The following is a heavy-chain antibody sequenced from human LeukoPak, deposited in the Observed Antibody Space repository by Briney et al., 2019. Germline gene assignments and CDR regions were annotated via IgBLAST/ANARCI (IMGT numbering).Heavy chain of an antibody. V-gene: IGHV1-18*01. CDR2: ISAYNGNT. Sequence: ASVKVSCKASGYTFTSYGISWVRQAPGQGLEWMGWISAYNGNTNYAQKLQGRVTMTTDTSTSTAYMELRSLRSDDTAVYYCARALYYGSGSYYFDYWGQGTLVTVSS. J-gene: IGHJ4*02. D-gene: IGHD3-10*01. CDR1: GYTFTSYG. CDR3: ARALYYGSGSYYFDY.